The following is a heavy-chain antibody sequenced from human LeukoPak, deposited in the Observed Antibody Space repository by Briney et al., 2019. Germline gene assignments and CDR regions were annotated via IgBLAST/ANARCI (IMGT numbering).Heavy chain of an antibody. CDR1: GFTFSKYY. J-gene: IGHJ4*02. CDR2: INGDGSHT. CDR3: VNMVSDSGVEGK. V-gene: IGHV3-74*01. D-gene: IGHD3-10*01. Sequence: GGSLRLSCAASGFTFSKYYMHWVRQAPGKGPVWISYINGDGSHTTYADSVKGRFTISRDNAINTVYLQMNSLRDEDTAIYYCVNMVSDSGVEGKWGQGTLVTVSS.